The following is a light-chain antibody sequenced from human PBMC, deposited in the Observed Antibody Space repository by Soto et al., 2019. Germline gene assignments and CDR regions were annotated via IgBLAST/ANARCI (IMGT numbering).Light chain of an antibody. CDR2: DVG. CDR3: CSFTSSNLYV. CDR1: SSDVGGYNY. V-gene: IGLV2-14*03. J-gene: IGLJ1*01. Sequence: LTQPASVSGSPGQSITISCTGTSSDVGGYNYVSWYQHHPGEAPKVMIYDVGDRPSGVSNRFSGSKSGNTASLTISGLQAEDEADYYCCSFTSSNLYVFGTGTKVTVL.